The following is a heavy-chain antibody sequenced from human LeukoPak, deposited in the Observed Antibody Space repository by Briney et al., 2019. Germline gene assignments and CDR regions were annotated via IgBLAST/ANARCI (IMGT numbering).Heavy chain of an antibody. D-gene: IGHD3-10*01. Sequence: GESLRLSCVASGFTFNKYGIHWVRQAPGKGLEWLAVIWNDGSNEYYADSVKGRLAISRDNDKSTVNLQMNSLRAEDTAVYFCARDGSGLAVRGWFDFWGQGTLVTASS. CDR1: GFTFNKYG. J-gene: IGHJ5*01. CDR3: ARDGSGLAVRGWFDF. CDR2: IWNDGSNE. V-gene: IGHV3-33*01.